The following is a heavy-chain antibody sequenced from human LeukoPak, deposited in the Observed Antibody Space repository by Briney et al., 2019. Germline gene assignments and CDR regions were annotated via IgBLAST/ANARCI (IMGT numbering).Heavy chain of an antibody. D-gene: IGHD3-22*01. CDR2: ISGSGGST. CDR3: AKDNEAYYYDSSGYHPPIDY. J-gene: IGHJ4*02. CDR1: GFTFSNYA. Sequence: GGSLRLSCAASGFTFSNYALSWVRQAPGKGLEWVSDISGSGGSTYYADSVKGRFTISRDNSKNTMYLQMNSLRAEDTALYYCAKDNEAYYYDSSGYHPPIDYWGQGTLVTVSS. V-gene: IGHV3-23*01.